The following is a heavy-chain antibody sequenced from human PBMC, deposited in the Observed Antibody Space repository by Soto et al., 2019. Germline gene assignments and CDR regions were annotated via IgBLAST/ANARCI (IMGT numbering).Heavy chain of an antibody. CDR3: ARHYSQRIIAARLFDY. D-gene: IGHD6-6*01. CDR2: INHSGST. V-gene: IGHV4-34*01. Sequence: SETLSLTCAVYGGSFSGYYWSWIRQPPGKGLEWIGEINHSGSTNYNPSLKSRVTISVDTSKNQFSLKLSSVTAADTAVYYCARHYSQRIIAARLFDYWGQGTLVTVSS. CDR1: GGSFSGYY. J-gene: IGHJ4*02.